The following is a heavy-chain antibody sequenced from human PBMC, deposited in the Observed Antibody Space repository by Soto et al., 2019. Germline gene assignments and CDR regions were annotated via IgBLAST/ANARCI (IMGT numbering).Heavy chain of an antibody. Sequence: ETLSLTCAVSGYSISSGYYWGWIRQPPGKGLEWIGSIYHSGSTYYNPSLKSRVTISVDTSKNQFSLKLSSVTAADTAVYYCERLTTRDLTRTYAFDYWGQGTLVTVSS. CDR3: ERLTTRDLTRTYAFDY. D-gene: IGHD1-1*01. CDR2: IYHSGST. V-gene: IGHV4-38-2*01. CDR1: GYSISSGYY. J-gene: IGHJ4*02.